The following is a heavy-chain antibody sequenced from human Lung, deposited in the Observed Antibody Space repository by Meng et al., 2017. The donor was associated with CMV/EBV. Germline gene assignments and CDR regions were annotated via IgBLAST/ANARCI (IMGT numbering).Heavy chain of an antibody. CDR2: LIPFFSTP. CDR1: FCSYA. D-gene: IGHD3-22*01. Sequence: FCSYALRWLPRAPRHGLAWMVLLIPFFSTPNSTQNFQGRVTIPANKSTDTAYMELSRLRSEDTAVYYCANSCGLHGGLYTRWFDPWGQGTLVTVSS. V-gene: IGHV1-69*06. CDR3: ANSCGLHGGLYTRWFDP. J-gene: IGHJ5*02.